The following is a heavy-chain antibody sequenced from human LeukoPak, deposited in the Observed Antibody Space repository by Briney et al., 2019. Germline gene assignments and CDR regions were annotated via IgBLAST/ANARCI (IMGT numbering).Heavy chain of an antibody. Sequence: ALVKVSCKASGYTFTSYYMHWVRQAPGQGLEWIGIINPSGGSTSYAQKFQGRVTMTRDMSTSTVYMELSSLRSEDTAVYYCARDWDPADIVATINYFDYWGQRTLVTVSS. J-gene: IGHJ4*02. CDR1: GYTFTSYY. CDR2: INPSGGST. V-gene: IGHV1-46*01. CDR3: ARDWDPADIVATINYFDY. D-gene: IGHD5-12*01.